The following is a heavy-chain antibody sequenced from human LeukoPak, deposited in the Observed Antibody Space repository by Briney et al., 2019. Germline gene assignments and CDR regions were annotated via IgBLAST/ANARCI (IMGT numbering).Heavy chain of an antibody. CDR1: GGSISGSNYY. CDR2: IYYSGST. J-gene: IGHJ4*02. D-gene: IGHD6-13*01. V-gene: IGHV4-61*01. Sequence: KSSETLSLTCTVSGGSISGSNYYWSWIRQPPGKGLEWIGYIYYSGSTNYNPSLKSRVTISVDTSKNQFSLKLCSVTAADTAVYYCARDRRAGHLDYWGQGTLVTVSS. CDR3: ARDRRAGHLDY.